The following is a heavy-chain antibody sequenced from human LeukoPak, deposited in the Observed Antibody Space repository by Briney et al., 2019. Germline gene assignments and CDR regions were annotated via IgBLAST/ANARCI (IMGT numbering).Heavy chain of an antibody. J-gene: IGHJ6*02. V-gene: IGHV4-59*01. CDR3: ARDQRYDFWSGYPSYGMDV. CDR2: IYYSGST. CDR1: GGSISSYY. D-gene: IGHD3-3*01. Sequence: SETLPLTCTVSGGSISSYYWSWIRQPPGKGLEWIGYIYYSGSTNYNPSLKSRVTISVDTSKNQFSLKLSSVTAADTAVYYCARDQRYDFWSGYPSYGMDVWGQGTTVTVSS.